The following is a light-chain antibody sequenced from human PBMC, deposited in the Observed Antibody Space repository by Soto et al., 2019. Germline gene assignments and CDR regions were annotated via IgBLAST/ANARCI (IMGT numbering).Light chain of an antibody. CDR2: DVS. CDR3: SSYTSSSLHV. V-gene: IGLV2-14*03. Sequence: QSALTQPASVSESPGQSITISCTGTSSDVGGYNYVSWYQQHSGKAPKLMIYDVSNRPSGVSNRFSGSKSGNTASLTIPGLQAEDEADYYCSSYTSSSLHVFGTGTKVTVL. J-gene: IGLJ1*01. CDR1: SSDVGGYNY.